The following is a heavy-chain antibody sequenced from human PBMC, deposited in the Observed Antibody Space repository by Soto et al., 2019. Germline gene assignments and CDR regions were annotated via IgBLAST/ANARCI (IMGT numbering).Heavy chain of an antibody. V-gene: IGHV4-39*01. CDR1: GGSISSSSYY. D-gene: IGHD3-3*01. Sequence: SETLYLTCTVSGGSISSSSYYWGWIRQPPGKGLEWIGSIYYSGSTYYNPSLKSRVTISVDTSKNQFSLKLSSVTAADTAVYYCARATFYDFWSGYYGGYFDYWGQGTLVTVSS. J-gene: IGHJ4*02. CDR3: ARATFYDFWSGYYGGYFDY. CDR2: IYYSGST.